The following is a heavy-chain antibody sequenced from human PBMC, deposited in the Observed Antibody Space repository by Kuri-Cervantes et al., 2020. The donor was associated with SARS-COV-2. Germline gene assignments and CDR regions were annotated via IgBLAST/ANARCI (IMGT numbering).Heavy chain of an antibody. CDR2: IDWDDDK. J-gene: IGHJ3*02. CDR1: GFSLSTSGMR. CDR3: ARAIAVAGADAFDI. Sequence: SGPTLVKPRQILTLTCTFPGFSLSTSGMRVSWIRQPPGKALEWLARIDWDDDKFYSTSLKTRLTISKDTSKNQVVLTMTNMDPVDTATYYCARAIAVAGADAFDIWGQGTMVTVSS. D-gene: IGHD6-19*01. V-gene: IGHV2-70*04.